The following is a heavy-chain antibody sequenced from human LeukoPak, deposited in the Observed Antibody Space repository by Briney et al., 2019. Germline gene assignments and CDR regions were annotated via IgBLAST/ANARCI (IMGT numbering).Heavy chain of an antibody. V-gene: IGHV1-8*03. CDR3: ARVGYSNSYDY. Sequence: RASMKVSCKASGYTFTNFDINWVRQATGQGLEWTGWMNPNTGNAGYAQKFQDRVTITWDASISTAYMDLSSLRSEDTAVYYCARVGYSNSYDYWGQGTLVTVSS. CDR2: MNPNTGNA. J-gene: IGHJ4*02. D-gene: IGHD1-26*01. CDR1: GYTFTNFD.